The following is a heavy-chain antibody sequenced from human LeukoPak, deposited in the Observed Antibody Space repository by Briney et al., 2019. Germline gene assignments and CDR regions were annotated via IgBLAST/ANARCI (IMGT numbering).Heavy chain of an antibody. Sequence: GGSLRLSCTASGFTFGDYAMSWVRQAPGKGLEWVGFIRSKAYGGTTEYAASVKGRFTISRDDSKSIAYLQMYSLKTGDTAVYYCTRSSAYCSSTSCYVLDYWGQGTLVTVSS. V-gene: IGHV3-49*04. J-gene: IGHJ4*02. CDR2: IRSKAYGGTT. CDR1: GFTFGDYA. CDR3: TRSSAYCSSTSCYVLDY. D-gene: IGHD2-2*01.